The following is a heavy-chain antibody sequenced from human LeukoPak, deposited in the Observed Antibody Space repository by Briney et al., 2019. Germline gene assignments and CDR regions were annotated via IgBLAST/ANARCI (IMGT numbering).Heavy chain of an antibody. CDR3: ARVDITYTTSWSGFDC. D-gene: IGHD2-2*01. CDR2: TYYRSKWYN. Sequence: SQTLSLTCAISGDSVSSNSAAWNWIRQSPSRGLEWLGRTYYRSKWYNDHAVSVKSRITINPDTSKNQFSLQLNSVTATDTAVYYCARVDITYTTSWSGFDCWGQGTLVTVSS. J-gene: IGHJ4*02. CDR1: GDSVSSNSAA. V-gene: IGHV6-1*01.